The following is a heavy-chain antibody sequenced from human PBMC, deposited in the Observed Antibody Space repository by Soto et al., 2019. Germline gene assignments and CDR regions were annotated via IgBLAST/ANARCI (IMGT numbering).Heavy chain of an antibody. CDR2: INPNSGGT. CDR3: ARGGAGAPLR. CDR1: GYSFTNYA. Sequence: ASVKVSCKASGYSFTNYAISWVRQAPGQGLEWMGWINPNSGGTNYAQKFQGRVTMTRDTSISTAYMELSRLRSDDTALYYCARGGAGAPLRWGQGTLVTVSS. D-gene: IGHD1-26*01. J-gene: IGHJ4*02. V-gene: IGHV1-2*02.